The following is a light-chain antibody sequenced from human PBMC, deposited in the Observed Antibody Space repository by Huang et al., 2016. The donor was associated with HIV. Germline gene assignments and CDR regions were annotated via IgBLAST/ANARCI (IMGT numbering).Light chain of an antibody. CDR2: GAS. Sequence: EIVLTQSPGTLSLSPGERATLSCRASQSVTNNYLAWYQPKPGQAPRLLIYGASSRASGIPDRFSGSGSGTDFTLTISRLEPEDFAVYYCQQCGTSPWTFGQGTKVEIK. CDR1: QSVTNNY. CDR3: QQCGTSPWT. V-gene: IGKV3-20*01. J-gene: IGKJ1*01.